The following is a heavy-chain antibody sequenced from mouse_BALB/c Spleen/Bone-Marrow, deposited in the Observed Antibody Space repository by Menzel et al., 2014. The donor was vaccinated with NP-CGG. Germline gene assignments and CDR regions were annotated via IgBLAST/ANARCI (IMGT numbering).Heavy chain of an antibody. CDR1: GFNIKDTY. CDR3: ASYYYGSSGFAY. J-gene: IGHJ3*01. V-gene: IGHV14-3*02. CDR2: IDPANGNI. D-gene: IGHD1-1*01. Sequence: EVKLVESGAELVKPGASVKLSCTASGFNIKDTYMHWVKQRPEQGLEWIGRIDPANGNIKYDPKFQGKATITADTSSNTAYLQLSSLTSEDTAVYYCASYYYGSSGFAYRGQGTLVTVSA.